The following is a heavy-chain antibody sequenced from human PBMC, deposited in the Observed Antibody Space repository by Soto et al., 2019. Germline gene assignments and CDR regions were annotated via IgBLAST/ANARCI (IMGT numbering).Heavy chain of an antibody. CDR1: GGSISGYY. CDR3: AREVAGMVFFDY. V-gene: IGHV4-4*07. CDR2: IYTSGTT. J-gene: IGHJ4*02. Sequence: SETLSLTCTVSGGSISGYYWNWIRQPAGKGLEWIGRIYTSGTTNYNPSLKSRVTMSADTSKNQFSLKLSSMTAADTAVYYCAREVAGMVFFDYWGQGTLVTVSS. D-gene: IGHD6-19*01.